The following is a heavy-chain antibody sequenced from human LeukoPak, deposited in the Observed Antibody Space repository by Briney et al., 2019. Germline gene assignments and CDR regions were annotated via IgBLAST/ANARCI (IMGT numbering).Heavy chain of an antibody. J-gene: IGHJ4*02. CDR1: GFTFSSYS. CDR3: AKSRPITMVRGEGD. D-gene: IGHD3-10*01. V-gene: IGHV3-23*01. Sequence: GGSLRLSCAASGFTFSSYSMNWVRQAPGKGLEWVSAISGSGGSTYYADSVKGRFTISRDNSKNTLYLQMNSLRAEDTAVYYCAKSRPITMVRGEGDWGQGTLVTVSS. CDR2: ISGSGGST.